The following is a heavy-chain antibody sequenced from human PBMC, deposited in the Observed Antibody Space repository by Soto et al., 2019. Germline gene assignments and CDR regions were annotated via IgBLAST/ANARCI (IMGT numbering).Heavy chain of an antibody. CDR2: IYYSGST. CDR1: GFSIISYY. Sequence: SETLSLTCTFSGFSIISYYWRWIRQHPGKGLEWIGHIYYSGSTYYNPSLKSRVTISVDTSNNQFSLKLSSVTAADTAVYYCARDGGSSSWFDYWGQGTLVTVSS. CDR3: ARDGGSSSWFDY. D-gene: IGHD6-13*01. J-gene: IGHJ4*02. V-gene: IGHV4-59*06.